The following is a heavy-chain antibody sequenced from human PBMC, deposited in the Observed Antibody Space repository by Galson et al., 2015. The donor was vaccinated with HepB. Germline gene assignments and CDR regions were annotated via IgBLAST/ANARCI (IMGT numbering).Heavy chain of an antibody. J-gene: IGHJ4*02. D-gene: IGHD6-13*01. V-gene: IGHV3-21*01. CDR2: ISSSSSYI. Sequence: SLRLSCAASGFTFSSYSMNWVRQAPGKGLEWVSSISSSSSYIYYADSVKGRFTISRDNAKNSLYLQMNSLRAEDTAVYYCARDPPGNAAAGPYWGQGTLVTVSS. CDR3: ARDPPGNAAAGPY. CDR1: GFTFSSYS.